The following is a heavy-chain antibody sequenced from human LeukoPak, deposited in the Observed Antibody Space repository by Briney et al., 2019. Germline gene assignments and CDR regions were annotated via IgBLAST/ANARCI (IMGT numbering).Heavy chain of an antibody. J-gene: IGHJ3*02. CDR2: INSDGSHT. D-gene: IGHD4-17*01. CDR3: ARESYGDYYAAFDI. V-gene: IGHV3-74*01. CDR1: GFTFSSYW. Sequence: PGGSLRLSCAVSGFTFSSYWMHWVRQAPGKGLVWVSRINSDGSHTSYADSVKGRFTISRDNAKNTLYLQMNSLRAEDTAVYYCARESYGDYYAAFDIWGQGTMVTVSS.